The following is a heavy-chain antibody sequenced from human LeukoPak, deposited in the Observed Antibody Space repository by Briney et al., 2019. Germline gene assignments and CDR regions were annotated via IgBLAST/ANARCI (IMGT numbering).Heavy chain of an antibody. Sequence: SETLSLTCAVYGGSFSGYYWSWIRQPPGKGLEWIGEINHSGSTNYNPSLKSRVTISVDTSKNQFSLKLSSVTAADTAVYYCARDRVEWLPPSSYNWFDPWGQGTLVTVSS. V-gene: IGHV4-34*01. CDR2: INHSGST. CDR3: ARDRVEWLPPSSYNWFDP. CDR1: GGSFSGYY. D-gene: IGHD3-3*01. J-gene: IGHJ5*02.